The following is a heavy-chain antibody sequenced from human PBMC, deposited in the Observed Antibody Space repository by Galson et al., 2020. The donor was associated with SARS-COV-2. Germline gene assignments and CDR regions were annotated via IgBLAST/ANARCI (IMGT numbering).Heavy chain of an antibody. V-gene: IGHV4-61*02. CDR1: GASITSGSYY. D-gene: IGHD3-16*01. CDR3: ARESPRNWAGYFDS. Sequence: SETLSLTCTVSGASITSGSYYWSWLRQPAGKGLEWIGRIYTRGSMNYNLSVKSRVTISVDTSKNQFSLKLNSVTAAGTAVYYCARESPRNWAGYFDSWGQGTLVTVSS. J-gene: IGHJ4*02. CDR2: IYTRGSM.